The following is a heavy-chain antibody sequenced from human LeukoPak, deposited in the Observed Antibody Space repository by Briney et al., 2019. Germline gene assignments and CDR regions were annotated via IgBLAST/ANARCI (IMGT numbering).Heavy chain of an antibody. CDR1: GFTFSSYS. CDR3: ARGLISSSRILVYYYGMDV. CDR2: ISSSSSYI. Sequence: GGSLRLSCAASGFTFSSYSMNWVRQAPGKGLEWVSSISSSSSYIYYADSVKGRFTISRDNAKNSLYLQMNSLRAEDTAVYYCARGLISSSRILVYYYGMDVWGQGTTVTVSS. V-gene: IGHV3-21*01. D-gene: IGHD6-13*01. J-gene: IGHJ6*02.